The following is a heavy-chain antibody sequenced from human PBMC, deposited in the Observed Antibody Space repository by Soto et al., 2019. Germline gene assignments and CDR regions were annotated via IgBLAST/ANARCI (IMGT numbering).Heavy chain of an antibody. J-gene: IGHJ4*02. Sequence: SETLSLTCTVSGGSISDFYWSWIRQPPGKGLEWIGYIYYSGSTNYNPSLKSRVTISVDTSKNQFSLNLRSMSPADTAVYYGARVGGLAASTFDYWGPGTLVT. CDR2: IYYSGST. V-gene: IGHV4-59*01. CDR3: ARVGGLAASTFDY. D-gene: IGHD6-13*01. CDR1: GGSISDFY.